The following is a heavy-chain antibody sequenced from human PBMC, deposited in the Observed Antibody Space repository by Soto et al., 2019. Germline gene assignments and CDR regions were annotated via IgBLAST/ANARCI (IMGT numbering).Heavy chain of an antibody. D-gene: IGHD4-17*01. V-gene: IGHV4-4*02. Sequence: QVQLQESGPGLVKPSGTLSLTCVVSGDSVTSNYWWTWVRQPPGKGLEWIGEIYNSGYTHYKSYLSGRVTISIDGSKNEISLRLSSVIAAETAMYFCATRGTTAARDGMDVWGQGTTVTISS. CDR2: IYNSGYT. CDR1: GDSVTSNYW. CDR3: ATRGTTAARDGMDV. J-gene: IGHJ6*02.